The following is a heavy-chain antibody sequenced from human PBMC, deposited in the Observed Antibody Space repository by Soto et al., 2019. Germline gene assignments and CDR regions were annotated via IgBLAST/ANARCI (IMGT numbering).Heavy chain of an antibody. CDR3: ARGLRAYGGNPYFDS. Sequence: GASVKVSCKASGYTFTSYAMHWVRQAPGQRLEWMGWINAGNGNTKYSQKFQGRVTITRDTSASTAYMEPSSLSSEDTAVYYCARGLRAYGGNPYFDSWGQGTLVTVSS. CDR1: GYTFTSYA. D-gene: IGHD2-15*01. V-gene: IGHV1-3*01. J-gene: IGHJ4*02. CDR2: INAGNGNT.